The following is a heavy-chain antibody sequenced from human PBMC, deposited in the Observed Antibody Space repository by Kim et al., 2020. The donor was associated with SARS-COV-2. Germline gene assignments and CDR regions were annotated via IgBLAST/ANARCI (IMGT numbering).Heavy chain of an antibody. V-gene: IGHV4-59*08. CDR1: GGSISSYY. CDR2: IYYSGST. CDR3: ASHQGKTGTTRYYYGMDV. J-gene: IGHJ6*02. D-gene: IGHD1-7*01. Sequence: SETLSLTCTVSGGSISSYYWSWIRQPPGKGLEWIGYIYYSGSTNYNPSLKSRVTISVDTSKNQFSLKLSSVTAADTAVYYCASHQGKTGTTRYYYGMDVWGQGTTVTVSS.